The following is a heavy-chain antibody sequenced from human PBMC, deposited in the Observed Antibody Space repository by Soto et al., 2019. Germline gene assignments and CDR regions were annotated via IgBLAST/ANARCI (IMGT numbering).Heavy chain of an antibody. V-gene: IGHV1-69*01. J-gene: IGHJ5*02. Sequence: KVSCKASGGTFSSYAISWVRQAPGQGLEWMGGIIPIFGTANYAQKFQGRVTITADESTSTAYMELSSLRSEDTAVYYCAREGSSSYGNWFDPWGQGTLVTVSS. CDR1: GGTFSSYA. CDR3: AREGSSSYGNWFDP. D-gene: IGHD6-6*01. CDR2: IIPIFGTA.